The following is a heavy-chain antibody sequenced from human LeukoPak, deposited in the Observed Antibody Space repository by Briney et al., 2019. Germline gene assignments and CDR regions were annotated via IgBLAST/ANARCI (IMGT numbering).Heavy chain of an antibody. J-gene: IGHJ4*02. Sequence: GGSLRLSCAASGFGFSYAWMSWVRQAPGKGLEWVSVIYSGGSTYYADSVKGRFTISRDNSKNTLYLQMSSLRAEDTAVYYCARDGMGYCSGGSCAHFDYWGQGTLVTVSS. CDR2: IYSGGST. CDR1: GFGFSYAW. V-gene: IGHV3-66*01. CDR3: ARDGMGYCSGGSCAHFDY. D-gene: IGHD2-15*01.